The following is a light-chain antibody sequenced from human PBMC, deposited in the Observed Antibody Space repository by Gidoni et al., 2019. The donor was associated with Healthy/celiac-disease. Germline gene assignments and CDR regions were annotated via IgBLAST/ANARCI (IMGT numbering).Light chain of an antibody. CDR1: KLVDKY. Sequence: SYELTQPPSVSVSPGQTASITCSGDKLVDKYACWYQQKPGQSPVLVIYQDSKRPSGIPDRFSGSNSVNTATLTISGTHAMDEADYYCQAWDSSSVVFGGGTKLTVL. J-gene: IGLJ2*01. CDR3: QAWDSSSVV. CDR2: QDS. V-gene: IGLV3-1*01.